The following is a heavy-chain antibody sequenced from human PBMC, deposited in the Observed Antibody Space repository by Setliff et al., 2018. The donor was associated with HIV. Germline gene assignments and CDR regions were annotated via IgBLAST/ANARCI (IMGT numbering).Heavy chain of an antibody. Sequence: PSETLSLTCAVYGGSFSGYYWSWIRQPPGKGLEWIGEINHSGSTNYNPSLKSRVTISVDTSKNQFSLKLSSVTAADTAVYYCNIYYYYYMDVWGKGTTVTVPS. J-gene: IGHJ6*03. CDR1: GGSFSGYY. V-gene: IGHV4-34*01. CDR3: NIYYYYYMDV. CDR2: INHSGST.